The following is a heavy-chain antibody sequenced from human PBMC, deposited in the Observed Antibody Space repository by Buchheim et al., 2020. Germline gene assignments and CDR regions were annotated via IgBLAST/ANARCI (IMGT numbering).Heavy chain of an antibody. V-gene: IGHV3-33*01. CDR3: ARDSHIYYDSSGYYPPYY. Sequence: QVQLVESGGGVVQPGRSLRLSCAASGFTFSSYGMHWVRQAPGKGLEWVAVIWYDGSNKYYADSVKGRFTISRDNSKNTLYLQMNSLRAEDTAVYYCARDSHIYYDSSGYYPPYYWGQGTL. J-gene: IGHJ4*02. CDR1: GFTFSSYG. D-gene: IGHD3-22*01. CDR2: IWYDGSNK.